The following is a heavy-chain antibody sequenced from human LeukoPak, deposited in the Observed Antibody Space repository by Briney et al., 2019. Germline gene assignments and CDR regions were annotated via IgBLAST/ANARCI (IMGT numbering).Heavy chain of an antibody. CDR1: GGSINSDTYY. CDR2: IYYSGST. Sequence: SETLSLTCNVSGGSINSDTYYWGWIRQPPGTGLEWIASIYYSGSTYYNPSLKSRVTISVDRSKNRFSLKLNSVTAADTAVYFCARQARGVHFDYWGQGTLVTVSS. J-gene: IGHJ4*02. CDR3: ARQARGVHFDY. D-gene: IGHD3-10*01. V-gene: IGHV4-39*01.